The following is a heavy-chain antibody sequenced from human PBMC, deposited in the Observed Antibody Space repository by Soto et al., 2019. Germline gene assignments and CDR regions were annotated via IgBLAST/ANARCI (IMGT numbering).Heavy chain of an antibody. CDR1: GFTFSSYS. J-gene: IGHJ3*02. D-gene: IGHD3-9*01. CDR3: ARDGLYDILTGYYDAFDI. Sequence: GGSLRLSCAASGFTFSSYSMNWVRQAPGKGLEWVSSISSSSSYIYYADSVKGRFTIARDNAKNSLYLQMNSLRAEDTAVYYCARDGLYDILTGYYDAFDIWGQGTMVTVSS. V-gene: IGHV3-21*01. CDR2: ISSSSSYI.